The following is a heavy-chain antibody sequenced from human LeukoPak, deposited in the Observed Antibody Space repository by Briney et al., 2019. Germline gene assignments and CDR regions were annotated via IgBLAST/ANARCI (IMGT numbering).Heavy chain of an antibody. CDR1: GDTLTELS. V-gene: IGHV1-24*01. Sequence: GASVKVSCKVSGDTLTELSMHWVRQAPGKGLEWMGGFDPEDGETIYAQKFQGRVTMTEDTSTDTAYMELSSLRSEDTAVYYCAGQLWSGYYFDYWGQGTLVTVSS. CDR3: AGQLWSGYYFDY. CDR2: FDPEDGET. J-gene: IGHJ4*02. D-gene: IGHD5-18*01.